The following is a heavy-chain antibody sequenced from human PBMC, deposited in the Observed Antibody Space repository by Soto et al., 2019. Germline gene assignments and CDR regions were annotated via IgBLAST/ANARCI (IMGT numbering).Heavy chain of an antibody. V-gene: IGHV1-18*01. CDR2: ISPYKGNT. D-gene: IGHD3-10*01. Sequence: QVQLVQSGAEVKKPGASVKVACKASGYTFSSIGISWVRHDPGQGLEWMGWISPYKGNTHYAQGLQGRVPMATDTSTSTAYMELGSLRSDDTAVYYCARDLDASGSYYTDYCGQGTLLTVSS. CDR1: GYTFSSIG. CDR3: ARDLDASGSYYTDY. J-gene: IGHJ4*02.